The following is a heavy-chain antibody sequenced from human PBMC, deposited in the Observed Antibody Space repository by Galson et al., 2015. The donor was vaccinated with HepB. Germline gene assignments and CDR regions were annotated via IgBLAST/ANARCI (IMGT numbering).Heavy chain of an antibody. CDR2: ISYDGSNK. CDR1: GFTLSSYA. Sequence: SLRLSCAASGFTLSSYAMHWVRQAPGKGLEWVAVISYDGSNKYYADSVKGRFTMSRDNSKKTLFLQMNSLTTEDAAVYYCARDRDPAAAGKGGWFDPWGQGTLVTVSS. D-gene: IGHD6-13*01. J-gene: IGHJ5*02. CDR3: ARDRDPAAAGKGGWFDP. V-gene: IGHV3-30-3*01.